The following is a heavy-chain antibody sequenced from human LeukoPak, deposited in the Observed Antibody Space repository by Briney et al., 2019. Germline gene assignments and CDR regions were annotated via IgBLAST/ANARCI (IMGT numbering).Heavy chain of an antibody. CDR1: GGSISSYY. V-gene: IGHV4-59*12. CDR2: IYYDGST. CDR3: AREGRYRYGYNEYHLYMDI. D-gene: IGHD5-18*01. Sequence: SETLSLTCTVSGGSISSYYWRWVRQSPGKGLEWVGYIYYDGSTNYNPSLRGGVTISVDTPKNQFSLKLSSVTAAETAVYYCAREGRYRYGYNEYHLYMDIWGKGTTVTVSS. J-gene: IGHJ6*03.